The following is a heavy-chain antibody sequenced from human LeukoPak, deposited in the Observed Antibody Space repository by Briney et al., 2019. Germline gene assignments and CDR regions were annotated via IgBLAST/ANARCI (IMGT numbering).Heavy chain of an antibody. CDR3: AREMTTVTSGENDAFDI. J-gene: IGHJ3*02. CDR2: INPNSGGT. V-gene: IGHV1-2*02. Sequence: ASVKVSCKASGYTFTSYDINWVRQATGQGLEWMGWINPNSGGTNYAQKFQGRVTMTTDTSTSTAYMELRSLRSDDTAVYYCAREMTTVTSGENDAFDIWGQGTMVTVSS. CDR1: GYTFTSYD. D-gene: IGHD4-17*01.